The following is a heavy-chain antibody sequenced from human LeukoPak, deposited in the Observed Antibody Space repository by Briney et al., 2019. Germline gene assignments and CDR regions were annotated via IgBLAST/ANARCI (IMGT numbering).Heavy chain of an antibody. Sequence: GGSLRLSCAASGFTFSSYGMHWVRQAPGKGLEWVSAISGSGGSTYYADPVKGRFTISRDNSKNTLYLQMNSLRAEDTAVYYCAKLVIFGVVINKGDDYWGQGTLVTVSS. CDR3: AKLVIFGVVINKGDDY. CDR1: GFTFSSYG. V-gene: IGHV3-23*01. D-gene: IGHD3-3*01. J-gene: IGHJ4*02. CDR2: ISGSGGST.